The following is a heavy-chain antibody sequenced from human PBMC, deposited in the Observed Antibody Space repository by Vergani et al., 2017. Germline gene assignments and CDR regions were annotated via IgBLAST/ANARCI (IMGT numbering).Heavy chain of an antibody. D-gene: IGHD5-12*01. CDR3: AKANPRNSGYDYLYYYHAMDV. CDR1: GFTFNHYA. Sequence: VQLVESAGGVVQPGGSLSLSCAASGFTFNHYAMNWVRQAPGKGLEWVSGIRGSGGSTYYAGSVKGRFTISIDSSKNKLYPQMNSLSAGDTAVYYCAKANPRNSGYDYLYYYHAMDVWGQGTTVTVSS. V-gene: IGHV3-23*04. CDR2: IRGSGGST. J-gene: IGHJ6*02.